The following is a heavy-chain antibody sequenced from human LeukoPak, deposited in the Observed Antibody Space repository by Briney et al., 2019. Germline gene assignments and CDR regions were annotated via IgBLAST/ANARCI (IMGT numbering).Heavy chain of an antibody. V-gene: IGHV3-23*01. Sequence: SGGCLRLSCAASGFTFSNYVMAWVRQAPGKGLEWVSAIGIDVRDSDYADSVKGRFTISRDNSKNTVYLQMNSLRAEDTGRYYCTRRVGGTPDYWGLGTLVTVSS. CDR2: IGIDVRDS. CDR3: TRRVGGTPDY. CDR1: GFTFSNYV. D-gene: IGHD1-26*01. J-gene: IGHJ4*02.